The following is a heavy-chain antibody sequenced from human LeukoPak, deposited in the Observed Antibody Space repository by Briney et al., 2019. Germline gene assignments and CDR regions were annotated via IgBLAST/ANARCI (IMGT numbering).Heavy chain of an antibody. D-gene: IGHD1-26*01. V-gene: IGHV1-2*02. CDR2: INPNSGGT. J-gene: IGHJ4*02. CDR1: GYTFTGYY. CDR3: AREGGSYRRSDNYFDY. Sequence: SVKVSCKASGYTFTGYYMHWVRQAPGQGLEWMGWINPNSGGTNYAQKFQGRVTMTRDTSISTAYMELSRLRSDDTAVYYCAREGGSYRRSDNYFDYWGQGTLVTVSS.